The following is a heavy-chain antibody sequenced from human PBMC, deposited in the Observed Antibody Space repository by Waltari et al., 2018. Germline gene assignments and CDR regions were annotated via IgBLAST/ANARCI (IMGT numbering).Heavy chain of an antibody. D-gene: IGHD4-4*01. CDR1: GYTFTSYY. J-gene: IGHJ6*02. V-gene: IGHV1-46*01. CDR2: INPSGGST. Sequence: QVQLVQSGAEVKKPGASVKVSCKASGYTFTSYYMHWVRQAPGQGLEWMGIINPSGGSTSYAQKFQGRVTMTRETSTSTVYMELSSLRSEDTAVYYCARDPYSNYGYYYYGMDVWGQGTTVTVSS. CDR3: ARDPYSNYGYYYYGMDV.